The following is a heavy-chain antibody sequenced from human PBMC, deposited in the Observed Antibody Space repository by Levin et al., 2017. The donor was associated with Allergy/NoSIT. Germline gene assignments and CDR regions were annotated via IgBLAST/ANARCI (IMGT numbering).Heavy chain of an antibody. Sequence: GGSLRLSCKGSGYSFTSYWIGWVRQMPGKGLEWMGILYPGDSDTRYSPSFQGQVTISADKSISTAYLQWSSLKASDTAMYYCARHASSPGAHLTWGQGKMVTVAS. CDR3: ARHASSPGAHLT. V-gene: IGHV5-51*01. CDR2: LYPGDSDT. J-gene: IGHJ3*01. CDR1: GYSFTSYW. D-gene: IGHD3-9*01.